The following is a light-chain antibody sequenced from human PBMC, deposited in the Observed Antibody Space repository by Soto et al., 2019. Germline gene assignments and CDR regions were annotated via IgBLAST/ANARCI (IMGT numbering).Light chain of an antibody. Sequence: QSALTQPRSVSGSPGQSVTISRTGTSSDFGGDDFVSWYQHHPAKAPKLMIYDVSKRPSGVPDRFSGSKSGNTASLTISGLQAEDEADYYCCSYAGSYTLYVFGTGTKVTAL. CDR1: SSDFGGDDF. CDR2: DVS. CDR3: CSYAGSYTLYV. J-gene: IGLJ1*01. V-gene: IGLV2-11*01.